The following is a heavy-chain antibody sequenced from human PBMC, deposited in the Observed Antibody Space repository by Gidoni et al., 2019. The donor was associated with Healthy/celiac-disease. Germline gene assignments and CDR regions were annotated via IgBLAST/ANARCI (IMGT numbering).Heavy chain of an antibody. V-gene: IGHV4-34*01. D-gene: IGHD3-3*01. J-gene: IGHJ4*02. CDR3: ARGTNHYDFWSGYYTDY. Sequence: QVQLQQWGAGLLGPSETLSLTCAVYGGSFSGYYWSWIRKPPGKGLEWIGEINHSGSTNYNPSLKSRVTISVDTSKNQFSLKLSSVTAADTAVYYCARGTNHYDFWSGYYTDYWGQGTLVTVSS. CDR2: INHSGST. CDR1: GGSFSGYY.